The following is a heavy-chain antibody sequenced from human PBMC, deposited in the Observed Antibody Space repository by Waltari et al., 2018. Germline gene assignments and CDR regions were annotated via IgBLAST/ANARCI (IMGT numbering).Heavy chain of an antibody. V-gene: IGHV3-48*01. D-gene: IGHD5-12*01. CDR2: ISSSTTT. J-gene: IGHJ3*02. Sequence: EVQLVESVEGLVQPGESLRLPCAAPGFTFSTYNMNWVRQAPGKWLEWVSYISSSTTTYYADYVKGRFTISRDNAKNSLYLQMNSRRAEDTALYYCARGRDGYIQDVFDIWGQGTMVSVSS. CDR3: ARGRDGYIQDVFDI. CDR1: GFTFSTYN.